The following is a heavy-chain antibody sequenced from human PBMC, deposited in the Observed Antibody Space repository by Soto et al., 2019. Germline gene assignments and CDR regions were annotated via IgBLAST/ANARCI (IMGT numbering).Heavy chain of an antibody. Sequence: QVQLVQSGAEVKKPGSSVKVSCKASGGTFSSYAISWVRQAPGQGLEWMGGIIPIFGTANYAQKFQGRVTITADKSTSTAYMELNSLRSEDTAVYYCARANPEMATMGGWDYWVQGTLVTVSS. CDR2: IIPIFGTA. CDR1: GGTFSSYA. D-gene: IGHD5-12*01. CDR3: ARANPEMATMGGWDY. V-gene: IGHV1-69*06. J-gene: IGHJ4*02.